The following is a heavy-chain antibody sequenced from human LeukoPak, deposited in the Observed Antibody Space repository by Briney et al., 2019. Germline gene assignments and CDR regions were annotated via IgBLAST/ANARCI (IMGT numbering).Heavy chain of an antibody. D-gene: IGHD6-19*01. J-gene: IGHJ4*02. CDR3: ARDRRGSGVHDH. CDR2: ISASGDKT. CDR1: GFTFRSYD. V-gene: IGHV3-23*01. Sequence: GGSLRLSCEVSGFTFRSYDMAWVRQAPGKGLEWVSGISASGDKTSYADSVKGRLTSSRDNSKNTLYLQMNSLRDEDTAVYYCARDRRGSGVHDHWGQGTLVTVSS.